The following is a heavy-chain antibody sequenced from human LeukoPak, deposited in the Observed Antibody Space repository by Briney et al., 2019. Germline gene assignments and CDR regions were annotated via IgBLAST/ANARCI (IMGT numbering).Heavy chain of an antibody. J-gene: IGHJ6*02. D-gene: IGHD5-18*01. V-gene: IGHV3-30*18. CDR1: GFTFSSYG. CDR3: AKEGGRYSYGYPFYGMDV. CDR2: ISYDGSNK. Sequence: PGGSLRLSCAASGFTFSSYGMHWVRQAPGKGLEWVAVISYDGSNKYYADSVKGRFTISRDNSKNTLYLQMNSLRAEDTAVYYCAKEGGRYSYGYPFYGMDVWGQGTTVTVSS.